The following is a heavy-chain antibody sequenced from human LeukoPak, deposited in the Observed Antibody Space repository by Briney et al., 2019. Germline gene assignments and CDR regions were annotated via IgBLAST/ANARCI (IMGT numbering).Heavy chain of an antibody. J-gene: IGHJ4*02. D-gene: IGHD3-22*01. CDR1: GFTFSTYG. CDR3: AQEMGRRGFFDY. V-gene: IGHV3-30*02. Sequence: GGSLSLTCAASGFTFSTYGMQGLGQAPGKGLEGVTFIGSDGNQKYYADSVKGRFTVSRDNSWSTVYLQMNSLRVEDTAVYYCAQEMGRRGFFDYWGEAGMVAVPS. CDR2: IGSDGNQK.